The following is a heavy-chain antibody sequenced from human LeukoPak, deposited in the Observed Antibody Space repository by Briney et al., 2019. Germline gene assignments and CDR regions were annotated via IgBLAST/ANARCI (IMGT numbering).Heavy chain of an antibody. CDR1: GGSISSSSYY. CDR3: ASSIYGSGSYYAHDAFDI. D-gene: IGHD3-10*01. V-gene: IGHV4-39*07. Sequence: SETLSLTCTVSGGSISSSSYYWGWIRQPPGKGLEWIGSIYYSGSTYYNPSLKSRVTISVDTSKNQFSLKLSSVTAADTAVYYCASSIYGSGSYYAHDAFDIWGQGTMVTVSS. J-gene: IGHJ3*02. CDR2: IYYSGST.